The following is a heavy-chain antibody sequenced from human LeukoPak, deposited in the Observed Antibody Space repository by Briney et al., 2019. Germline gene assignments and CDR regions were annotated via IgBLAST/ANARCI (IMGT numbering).Heavy chain of an antibody. V-gene: IGHV4-59*01. J-gene: IGHJ6*03. D-gene: IGHD5-12*01. CDR1: GGSISSYY. Sequence: PSENLSLNCTVSGGSISSYYWSWIRQPPGKGLEWIGYIYYSGSTNYNPSLKSRVTISVDTSKNQFSLKLSSVTAADTAVYYCASSGYAFYYMDVWGKGTTVTISS. CDR2: IYYSGST. CDR3: ASSGYAFYYMDV.